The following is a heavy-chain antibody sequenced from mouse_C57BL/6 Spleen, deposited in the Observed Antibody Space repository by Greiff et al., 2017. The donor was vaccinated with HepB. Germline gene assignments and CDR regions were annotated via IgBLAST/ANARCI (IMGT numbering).Heavy chain of an antibody. J-gene: IGHJ2*01. CDR1: GYAFSSSW. V-gene: IGHV1-82*01. CDR3: ARDYGRVFDY. CDR2: IYPGDGDT. D-gene: IGHD1-1*01. Sequence: QVQLQQSGPELVKPGASVKISCKASGYAFSSSWLNWVKQRPGTGLEWIGRIYPGDGDTNYNGKFKGKATLTADKSSSTAYMQLSSLTSEDSAVYFCARDYGRVFDYWGQGTTLTVSS.